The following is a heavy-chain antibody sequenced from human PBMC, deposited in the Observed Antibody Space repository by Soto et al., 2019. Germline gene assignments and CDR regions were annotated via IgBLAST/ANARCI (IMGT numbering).Heavy chain of an antibody. Sequence: QVQLVQSGAEVKKPGSSVKVSCKASGGTFSSYAISWVRQAPGQGLEWMGGIIPISGTANYAQKFQGRVTITADESTSTSHMELSSLRSEDTAVYYCARSQGSSTSLELYYYYYYGMDVWVQGTTVTVSS. CDR1: GGTFSSYA. V-gene: IGHV1-69*01. CDR3: ARSQGSSTSLELYYYYYYGMDV. J-gene: IGHJ6*02. D-gene: IGHD2-2*01. CDR2: IIPISGTA.